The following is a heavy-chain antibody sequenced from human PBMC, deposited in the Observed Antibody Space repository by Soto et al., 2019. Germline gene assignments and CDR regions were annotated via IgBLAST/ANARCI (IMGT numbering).Heavy chain of an antibody. CDR3: ARREAGGDLYYFDY. CDR2: IYYSGST. CDR1: GGSISSGDYY. D-gene: IGHD2-21*02. V-gene: IGHV4-30-4*01. Sequence: QVQLQESGPGLVKPSQTLSLTCTVSGGSISSGDYYWSWIRQPPGKGLEWVGSIYYSGSTYNHPALTARVTTSVDTSKNQFSLKLSSVTAADTAVYYCARREAGGDLYYFDYWGQGTLVTVSS. J-gene: IGHJ4*02.